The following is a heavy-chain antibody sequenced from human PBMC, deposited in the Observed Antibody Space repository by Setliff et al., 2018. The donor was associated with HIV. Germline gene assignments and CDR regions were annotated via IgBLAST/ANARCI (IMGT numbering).Heavy chain of an antibody. CDR2: INPRNGAT. D-gene: IGHD6-19*01. V-gene: IGHV1-2*02. Sequence: GASVKVSCKASGYTFTAYYLHWVRQAPGQGPEWMAWINPRNGATTYAQEFQGRVTVTRDTSISTVYLDLTRLTSDDTAIYYCVRVAVTGRGLAYCGQGTRVTVSS. CDR3: VRVAVTGRGLAY. CDR1: GYTFTAYY. J-gene: IGHJ4*02.